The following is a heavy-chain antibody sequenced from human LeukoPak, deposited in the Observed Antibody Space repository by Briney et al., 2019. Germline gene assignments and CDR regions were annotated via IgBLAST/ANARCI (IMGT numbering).Heavy chain of an antibody. J-gene: IGHJ3*02. V-gene: IGHV1-2*02. D-gene: IGHD6-13*01. Sequence: ASVKVSCKGSGYTFTGYYMHWVRQAPGQGLEWMGWMNPNSGGTDYAQKFQGRVTMTRDTSISTAYMELSRLRSDDTAVYYCARETIAATPSDAFDIWGQGTMVTVAS. CDR2: MNPNSGGT. CDR3: ARETIAATPSDAFDI. CDR1: GYTFTGYY.